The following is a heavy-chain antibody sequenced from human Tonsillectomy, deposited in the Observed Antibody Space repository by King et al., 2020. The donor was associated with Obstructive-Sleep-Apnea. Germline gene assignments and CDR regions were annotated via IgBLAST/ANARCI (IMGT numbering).Heavy chain of an antibody. Sequence: VQLVESGGGLVQPGGSLKLSCAASGFTFSGSAMHWVCQASGKGLEWVGRIRSKANTYAPAYAASVKGRVTISRDDSKNTAYLQMNSLKYVDTAVYYCTRPAGYEFWSGYTAGRYYYGMDVWGQGTTVTVSS. V-gene: IGHV3-73*02. D-gene: IGHD3-3*01. CDR3: TRPAGYEFWSGYTAGRYYYGMDV. CDR1: GFTFSGSA. CDR2: IRSKANTYAP. J-gene: IGHJ6*02.